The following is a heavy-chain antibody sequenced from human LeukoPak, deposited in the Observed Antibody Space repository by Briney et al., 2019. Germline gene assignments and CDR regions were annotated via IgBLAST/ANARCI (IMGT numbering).Heavy chain of an antibody. Sequence: GGSLRLSCAASRFTFNTAWMTWVRQAPGKGLEWVSSISSSSSYIYYADSVKGRFTISRDNAKNSLYLQMNSLRAEDTAVYYCARDRAVAGNAFDIWGQGTMVTVSS. V-gene: IGHV3-21*01. J-gene: IGHJ3*02. CDR3: ARDRAVAGNAFDI. CDR2: ISSSSSYI. D-gene: IGHD6-19*01. CDR1: RFTFNTAW.